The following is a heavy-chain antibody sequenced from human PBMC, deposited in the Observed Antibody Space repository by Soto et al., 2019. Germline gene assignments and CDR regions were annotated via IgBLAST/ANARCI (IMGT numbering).Heavy chain of an antibody. CDR2: IYYSGST. CDR1: GGSVSSGSYY. J-gene: IGHJ4*02. D-gene: IGHD6-19*01. CDR3: ARVRFSGVDY. Sequence: PWETLSLTCTVSGGSVSSGSYYWSWIRQPPGKGLEWIGYIYYSGSTNYNPSLKSRVTISVDTSKNQFSLKLSSVTAADTAVYYCARVRFSGVDYWGQGTLVTVSS. V-gene: IGHV4-61*01.